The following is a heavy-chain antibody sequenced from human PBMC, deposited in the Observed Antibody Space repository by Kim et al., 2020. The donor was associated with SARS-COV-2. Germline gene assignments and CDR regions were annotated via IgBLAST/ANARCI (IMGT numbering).Heavy chain of an antibody. CDR1: GGSFSGYY. D-gene: IGHD2-15*01. CDR2: INHSGSN. V-gene: IGHV4-34*01. Sequence: SETLSLTCAVYGGSFSGYYWSWIRQPPGKGLEWIGEINHSGSNNYNPSLKSRVTISVDTSKNQFSLKLSSVTAADTAVYYCASGYCSGGSCYLGTSHYY. CDR3: ASGYCSGGSCYLGTSHYY. J-gene: IGHJ6*01.